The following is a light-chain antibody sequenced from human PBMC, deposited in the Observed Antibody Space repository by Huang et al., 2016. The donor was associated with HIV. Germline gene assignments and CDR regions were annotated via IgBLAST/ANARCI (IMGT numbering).Light chain of an antibody. CDR2: DAS. CDR3: QQYNNWRPWT. CDR1: RSVSRN. J-gene: IGKJ1*01. Sequence: EIVMTQSPATLPVSPGGRVTLSCRASRSVSRNLAWYQQKPGQAPRRLINDASTRARGVPVRFSGSGSGTEFTLTISSLQSEDFAVYYCQQYNNWRPWTFGQGTKVEIK. V-gene: IGKV3-15*01.